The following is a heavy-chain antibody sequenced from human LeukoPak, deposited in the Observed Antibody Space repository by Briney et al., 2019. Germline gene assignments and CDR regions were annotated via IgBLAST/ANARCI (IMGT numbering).Heavy chain of an antibody. CDR2: ISSSSSTI. CDR3: AKQLGYCSDGSCYFPY. CDR1: GFTFSSYS. D-gene: IGHD2-15*01. J-gene: IGHJ4*02. Sequence: GGSLRLSCAASGFTFSSYSMNWVRQAPGKGLEWVSYISSSSSTIYYADSVQGRFTISRDNSKSTLCLQMNSLRSEDTAVYYCAKQLGYCSDGSCYFPYWGQGTLVTVSS. V-gene: IGHV3-48*01.